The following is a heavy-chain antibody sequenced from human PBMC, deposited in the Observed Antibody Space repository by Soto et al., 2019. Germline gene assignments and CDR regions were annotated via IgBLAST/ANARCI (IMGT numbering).Heavy chain of an antibody. CDR2: IYYSGST. CDR1: GGSISSSSYY. V-gene: IGHV4-39*07. J-gene: IGHJ4*02. Sequence: SETLSLTCTVSGGSISSSSYYWGWIRQPPGKGLEWIGSIYYSGSTNYNPSLKSRVTISLDTSKNQFSLKLSSVTTADTAVYYCARGEQWWNYFDYWGQGALVTVSS. D-gene: IGHD2-15*01. CDR3: ARGEQWWNYFDY.